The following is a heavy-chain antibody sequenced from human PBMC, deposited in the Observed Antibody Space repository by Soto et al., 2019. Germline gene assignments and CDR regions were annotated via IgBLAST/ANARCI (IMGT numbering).Heavy chain of an antibody. CDR1: VLTFSDCD. V-gene: IGHV3-11*01. D-gene: IGHD3-22*01. Sequence: RRRSCAASVLTFSDCDMIWIRQGPGKGLEWVSYISSSGITIYYADSVKGRFTISRDNAKNSLYLQMKSLRAEDTAVYYCARWNDSSGYAIDYWGQGTLVTVSS. J-gene: IGHJ4*02. CDR2: ISSSGITI. CDR3: ARWNDSSGYAIDY.